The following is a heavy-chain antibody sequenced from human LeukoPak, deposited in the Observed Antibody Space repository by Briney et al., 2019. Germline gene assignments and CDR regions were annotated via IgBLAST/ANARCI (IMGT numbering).Heavy chain of an antibody. V-gene: IGHV1-8*01. J-gene: IGHJ5*02. CDR1: GYTFTSYD. CDR2: MNPNSGNT. Sequence: GASVRVSCKASGYTFTSYDINWVRQATGQGLEWMGWMNPNSGNTGYAQKFQGRVTMTRNTSISTAYMELSSLRSEDTAVYYCARDLPGKGYCSGGSCYGVSDLSNWFDPWGQGTLVTVSS. CDR3: ARDLPGKGYCSGGSCYGVSDLSNWFDP. D-gene: IGHD2-15*01.